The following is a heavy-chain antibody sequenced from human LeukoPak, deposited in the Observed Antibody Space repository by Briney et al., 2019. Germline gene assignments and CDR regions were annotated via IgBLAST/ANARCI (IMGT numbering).Heavy chain of an antibody. Sequence: ASVKVSCKASGYTFTGYYMHWVRQAPGQGLEWVGWINPNSGGTNYAQKFQGRVTMTRDTSISTAYMELSRLRSDDTAVYYCASSTVTTRIDDYWGQGTLVTVSS. V-gene: IGHV1-2*02. CDR1: GYTFTGYY. CDR2: INPNSGGT. D-gene: IGHD4-17*01. J-gene: IGHJ4*02. CDR3: ASSTVTTRIDDY.